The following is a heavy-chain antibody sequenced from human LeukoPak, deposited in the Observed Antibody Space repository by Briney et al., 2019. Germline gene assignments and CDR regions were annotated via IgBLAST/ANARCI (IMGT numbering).Heavy chain of an antibody. CDR3: ARGYSSSWYVY. D-gene: IGHD6-13*01. J-gene: IGHJ4*02. CDR2: IYYSGNT. Sequence: PSETLSLTCTVSGGSISSYYWSWIRQPPGKGLEWIGHIYYSGNTNYNPSPKSRVTISIDTSKIQFSLKLSSVTAADTAVYYCARGYSSSWYVYWGPGTLVTVSS. CDR1: GGSISSYY. V-gene: IGHV4-59*01.